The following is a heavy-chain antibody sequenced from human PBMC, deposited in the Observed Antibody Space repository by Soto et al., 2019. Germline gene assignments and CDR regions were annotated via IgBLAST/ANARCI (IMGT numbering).Heavy chain of an antibody. CDR3: ASHSIQGVVVSGYRPPFDY. Sequence: SETLSLTCAVYGGSFSGYYWSWIRQPPGKGLEWIGEINHSGSTNYNPSLKSRVTISVDTSKNQFSLKLSSVTAADTAVYYCASHSIQGVVVSGYRPPFDYWGQGTLVTVSS. CDR1: GGSFSGYY. J-gene: IGHJ4*02. D-gene: IGHD3-22*01. CDR2: INHSGST. V-gene: IGHV4-34*01.